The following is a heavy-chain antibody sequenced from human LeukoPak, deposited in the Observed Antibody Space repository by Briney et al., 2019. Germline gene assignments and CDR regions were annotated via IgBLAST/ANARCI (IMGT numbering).Heavy chain of an antibody. Sequence: SETLSLTCAVYGGSFSGYYWSWIRQPPGKGLEWIGEINHSGSTNYNPSLKSRVTISVDTSENQFSLKLSSVTAADTAVYYCARGHYSYGSGSYSGNNWFDPWGQGTLVTVSS. D-gene: IGHD3-10*01. CDR1: GGSFSGYY. V-gene: IGHV4-34*01. CDR3: ARGHYSYGSGSYSGNNWFDP. CDR2: INHSGST. J-gene: IGHJ5*02.